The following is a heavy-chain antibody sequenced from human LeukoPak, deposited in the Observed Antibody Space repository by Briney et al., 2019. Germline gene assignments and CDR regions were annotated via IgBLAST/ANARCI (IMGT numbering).Heavy chain of an antibody. CDR1: GFPFSTYA. Sequence: GGSLRLSCAASGFPFSTYAMSWVRQAPGKGLEWVSTISGSGGSTYYADSVKGRFTISRDNSKNTLYLQMNRLRAEDTAMYYCAKAYEGDTSGYYHARLFDYWGQGTLVTVSS. D-gene: IGHD3-22*01. J-gene: IGHJ4*02. CDR3: AKAYEGDTSGYYHARLFDY. CDR2: ISGSGGST. V-gene: IGHV3-23*01.